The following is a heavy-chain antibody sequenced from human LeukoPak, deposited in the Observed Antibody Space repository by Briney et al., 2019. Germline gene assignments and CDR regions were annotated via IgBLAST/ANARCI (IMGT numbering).Heavy chain of an antibody. V-gene: IGHV3-33*06. CDR2: IWYDGSNK. Sequence: PGGSLRLSCAASGFTFSSYGMHWVRQAPGKGLEWVAVIWYDGSNKYYADSVKGRFTISRDNSKNTLYLQMNSLRAEDTAVYYXAKTGGGRYSGSYPHYFDYWGQGTLVTVSS. CDR3: AKTGGGRYSGSYPHYFDY. J-gene: IGHJ4*02. D-gene: IGHD1-26*01. CDR1: GFTFSSYG.